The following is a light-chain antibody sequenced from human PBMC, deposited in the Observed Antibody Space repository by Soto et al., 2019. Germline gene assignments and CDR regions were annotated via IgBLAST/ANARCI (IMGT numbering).Light chain of an antibody. J-gene: IGKJ4*01. CDR3: QQDGYLVT. Sequence: EIVLTQSPGTLSLSPGERATLSCRASQSITNNYLAWYQQKPGRAHRLLIYGASSRATGIPDRFSGSGSGTDFTLTISRLEPEDFAMYYCQQDGYLVTFGGVNKVEIK. V-gene: IGKV3-20*01. CDR1: QSITNNY. CDR2: GAS.